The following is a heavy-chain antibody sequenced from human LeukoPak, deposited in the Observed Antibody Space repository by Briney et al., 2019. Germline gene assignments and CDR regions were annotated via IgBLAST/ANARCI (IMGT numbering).Heavy chain of an antibody. V-gene: IGHV1-2*02. CDR2: INPNSGGT. Sequence: ASVKVSCKASGYTFTGYYMHWVRQAPGQGLEWMGWINPNSGGTNYAQKFQGRVTMTRDTSISTAYMELSRLRPDDTAVYYCAPGIAAAGTIGHGGFDAFDIWGQGTMVTVSS. J-gene: IGHJ3*02. D-gene: IGHD6-13*01. CDR3: APGIAAAGTIGHGGFDAFDI. CDR1: GYTFTGYY.